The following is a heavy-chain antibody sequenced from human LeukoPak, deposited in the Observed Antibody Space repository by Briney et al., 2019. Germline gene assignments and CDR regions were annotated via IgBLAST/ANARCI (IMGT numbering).Heavy chain of an antibody. V-gene: IGHV4-61*01. J-gene: IGHJ3*02. Sequence: KPSETLSLTCTVSGGYVSSGSYYWSWIRQPPGKGLEWIGYIYYSRSTNYNPSLKSRVTISVDTSKNQFSLKLSSVTAADTAVYYCARDTTPTGGDAFDIWGQGTMVTVSS. D-gene: IGHD1-14*01. CDR2: IYYSRST. CDR3: ARDTTPTGGDAFDI. CDR1: GGYVSSGSYY.